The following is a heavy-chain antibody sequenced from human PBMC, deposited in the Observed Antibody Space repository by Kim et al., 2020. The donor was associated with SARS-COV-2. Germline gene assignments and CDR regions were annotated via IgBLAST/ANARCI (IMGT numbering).Heavy chain of an antibody. CDR1: GGSISSSSYY. Sequence: SETLSLTCTVSGGSISSSSYYWGWIRQPPGKGLEWIGSIYYSGSTYYNPSLKSRVTISVDTSKNQFSLKLSSVTAADTAVYYCARRSSYSSSLDAFDIWGQGTMVTVSS. D-gene: IGHD6-13*01. J-gene: IGHJ3*02. CDR2: IYYSGST. CDR3: ARRSSYSSSLDAFDI. V-gene: IGHV4-39*01.